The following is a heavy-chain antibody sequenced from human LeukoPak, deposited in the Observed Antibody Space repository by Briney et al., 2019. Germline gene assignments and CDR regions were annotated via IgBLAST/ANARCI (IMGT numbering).Heavy chain of an antibody. D-gene: IGHD4-17*01. CDR2: ISGSGRST. V-gene: IGHV3-23*01. Sequence: CGSLTVSCAASGLSFSTYAMSWVRRAPGKGLECVSVISGSGRSTNYADSVKGRFTISRDNSKNTLYLQMERLRAEDTAAYYCAKGHSDYGTGFDLWGQATQLTVSS. J-gene: IGHJ4*02. CDR3: AKGHSDYGTGFDL. CDR1: GLSFSTYA.